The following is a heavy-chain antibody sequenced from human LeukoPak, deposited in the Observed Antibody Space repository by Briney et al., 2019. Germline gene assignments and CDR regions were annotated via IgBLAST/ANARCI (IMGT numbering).Heavy chain of an antibody. Sequence: SQTLSLTCTVSGGSISSGSYYWSWIRQPAGKGLEWIGRIYTSGSTNYNPSLKSRVTISVDTSKNQFSLKLSSVTAADTAVYYCAREGRWFGTGYWGQGTLVTVSS. CDR1: GGSISSGSYY. CDR3: AREGRWFGTGY. CDR2: IYTSGST. J-gene: IGHJ4*02. V-gene: IGHV4-61*02. D-gene: IGHD3-10*01.